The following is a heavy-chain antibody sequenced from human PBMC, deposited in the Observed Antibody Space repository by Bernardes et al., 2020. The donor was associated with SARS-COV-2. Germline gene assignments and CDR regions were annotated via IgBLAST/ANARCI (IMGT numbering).Heavy chain of an antibody. Sequence: SVKVSCVASGTTFTSSAVQWVRQARGQRLEWMGWIDVDGGGTNYAQKFQGRVTITWDVSTRTAYMDLSSLRSEDTAVYYCAAGPNWFDHWGQGTLLTVSS. CDR2: IDVDGGGT. V-gene: IGHV1-58*01. CDR1: GTTFTSSA. J-gene: IGHJ5*02. CDR3: AAGPNWFDH.